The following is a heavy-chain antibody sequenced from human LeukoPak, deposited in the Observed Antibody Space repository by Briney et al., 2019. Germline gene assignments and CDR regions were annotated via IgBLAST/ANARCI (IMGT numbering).Heavy chain of an antibody. CDR1: GFTFSSYS. D-gene: IGHD2-15*01. CDR2: IRYDGSNK. CDR3: AKPLLGFCSGGSCYSGALDY. V-gene: IGHV3-30*02. J-gene: IGHJ4*02. Sequence: YPGGSLRLSCAASGFTFSSYSMNWVRQAPGKGLEWVAFIRYDGSNKYYADSVKGRFTISRDSSKNTLYLQMNSLRAEDTAVYYCAKPLLGFCSGGSCYSGALDYWGQGTLVTVSS.